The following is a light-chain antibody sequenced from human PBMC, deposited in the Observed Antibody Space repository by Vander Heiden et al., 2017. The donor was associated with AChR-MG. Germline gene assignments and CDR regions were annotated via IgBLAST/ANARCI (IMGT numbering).Light chain of an antibody. CDR2: GAS. CDR1: QSVSSN. V-gene: IGKV3-15*01. J-gene: IGKJ2*01. Sequence: EIVMKQSPATLSVSPGERATLSCRASQSVSSNLAWYQQKPGQAPRLLIYGASTRATCIPARFSGSGSGTEFTLTISSLQSEDFAGYYCQQYNNWPPYTFGQGTKLEIK. CDR3: QQYNNWPPYT.